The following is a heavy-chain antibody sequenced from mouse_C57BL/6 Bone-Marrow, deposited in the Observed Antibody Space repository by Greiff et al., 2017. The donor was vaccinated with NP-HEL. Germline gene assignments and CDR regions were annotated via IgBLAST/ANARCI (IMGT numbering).Heavy chain of an antibody. D-gene: IGHD4-1*01. CDR3: AREGGTGPFAY. CDR2: ISDGGSYT. CDR1: GFTFSSYA. Sequence: EVKLVESGGGLVKPGGSLKLSCAASGFTFSSYAMSWVRQTPEKRLAWVATISDGGSYTYYPDNVKGRFTISRDNANNNLYLQMSHLKSEDTAMYYCAREGGTGPFAYWGQGTLVTVSA. V-gene: IGHV5-4*01. J-gene: IGHJ3*01.